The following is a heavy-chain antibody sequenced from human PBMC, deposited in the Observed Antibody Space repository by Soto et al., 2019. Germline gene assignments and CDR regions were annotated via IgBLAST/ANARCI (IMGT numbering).Heavy chain of an antibody. CDR3: ARGVVRGVLYYYYGMDV. CDR2: IYYSGST. J-gene: IGHJ6*02. Sequence: PSETLSLTCTVSGGSVSSGSYYWSWIRQPPGKGLEWIGYIYYSGSTNYNPSLKSRVTISVDTSKNQFSLKLSSVTAADTAVYYCARGVVRGVLYYYYGMDVWRQGTTVTVSS. CDR1: GGSVSSGSYY. D-gene: IGHD3-10*01. V-gene: IGHV4-61*01.